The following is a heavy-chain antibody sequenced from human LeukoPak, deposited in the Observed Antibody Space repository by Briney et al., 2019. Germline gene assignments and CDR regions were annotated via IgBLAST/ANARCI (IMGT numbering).Heavy chain of an antibody. CDR2: IYNGGST. CDR3: ARGRYYYDSSGYPYNWFDP. V-gene: IGHV4-59*01. D-gene: IGHD3-22*01. Sequence: SSETLSLTCIASRGSISSYYWSWIRQPPGKGLEWIGYIYNGGSTNYNPSLKSRVTISGDTSKNKFFLNLSSVTAADTAMYYCARGRYYYDSSGYPYNWFDPWGQGTLVTVSS. CDR1: RGSISSYY. J-gene: IGHJ5*02.